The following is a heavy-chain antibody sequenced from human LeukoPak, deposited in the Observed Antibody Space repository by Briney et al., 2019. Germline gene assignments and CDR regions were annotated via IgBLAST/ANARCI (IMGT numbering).Heavy chain of an antibody. Sequence: ASVTVSCKASGYTFINYAINWVRQAPGQGLEWMGGISAYNGNTNYAQNLQGRVTMTTDTSTNTAYMELRSLRSDDTAVYYCARISDLADFDYWGQGTLVTVSS. V-gene: IGHV1-18*01. D-gene: IGHD2-15*01. CDR3: ARISDLADFDY. CDR2: ISAYNGNT. J-gene: IGHJ4*02. CDR1: GYTFINYA.